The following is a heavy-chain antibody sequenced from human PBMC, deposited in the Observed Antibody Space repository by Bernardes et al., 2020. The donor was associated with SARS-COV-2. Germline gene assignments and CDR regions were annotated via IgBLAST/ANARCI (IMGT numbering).Heavy chain of an antibody. CDR3: ARDPPLLWFGEPLLHYYYGMDV. V-gene: IGHV3-23*01. J-gene: IGHJ6*02. D-gene: IGHD3-10*01. CDR1: GFTFSSYA. Sequence: GGSLRLSCAASGFTFSSYAMSWVRQAPGKGLEWVSAISGSGGSTYYADSVKGRFTISRDNSKNTLYLQMNSLRAEDTAVYYCARDPPLLWFGEPLLHYYYGMDVWGQGTTVTVSS. CDR2: ISGSGGST.